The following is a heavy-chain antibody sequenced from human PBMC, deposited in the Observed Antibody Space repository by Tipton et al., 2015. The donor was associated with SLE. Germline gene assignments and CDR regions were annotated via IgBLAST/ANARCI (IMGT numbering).Heavy chain of an antibody. CDR2: VHKSGTT. V-gene: IGHV4-59*01. D-gene: IGHD3-16*01. Sequence: TLSLTCTVSGGSISSYYWTWIRQPPGKGLEWIGDVHKSGTTNYNPSLKSRVTISLGTSTNQFSLRLSSVTAADTAVYFCTRSRIGDYFYFDVWAKGTTVTVSS. CDR1: GGSISSYY. J-gene: IGHJ6*03. CDR3: TRSRIGDYFYFDV.